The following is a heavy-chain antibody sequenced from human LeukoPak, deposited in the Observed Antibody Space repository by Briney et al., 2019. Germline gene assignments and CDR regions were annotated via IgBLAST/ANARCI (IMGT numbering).Heavy chain of an antibody. CDR2: IYSGGNT. V-gene: IGHV3-53*01. CDR1: GFTVRSNY. D-gene: IGHD1-26*01. J-gene: IGHJ6*03. Sequence: PGGSLRLSCAASGFTVRSNYMSWFRQAPGKGLEWVSVIYSGGNTYYADSVKGRFSISRDSSKNTLYLQMNSLRAEDTAVYYCAKDGISRYYYMDVWGKGTTVTISS. CDR3: AKDGISRYYYMDV.